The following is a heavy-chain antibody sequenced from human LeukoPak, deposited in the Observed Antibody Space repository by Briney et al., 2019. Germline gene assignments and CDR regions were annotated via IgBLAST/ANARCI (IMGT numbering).Heavy chain of an antibody. CDR3: ARGRGSSYYYYYMDV. J-gene: IGHJ6*03. V-gene: IGHV3-21*01. CDR2: ISSTRTYI. CDR1: GFTFSSYS. D-gene: IGHD6-13*01. Sequence: PGGSLRLSCAASGFTFSSYSMNWVRQAPGRVLEWVSCISSTRTYIYYADSVKGRFTISRDNAKNSLYLQMNSLRAEDTAVYYCARGRGSSYYYYYMDVWGKGTTVTVSS.